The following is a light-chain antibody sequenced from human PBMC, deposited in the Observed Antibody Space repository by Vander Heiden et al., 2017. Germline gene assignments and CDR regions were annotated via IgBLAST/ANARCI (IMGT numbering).Light chain of an antibody. CDR1: SRAVGGYNH. Sequence: QSALTQPASVSGSPGQSLTISCTGTSRAVGGYNHVSWYQQHPGKAPKLMIYEVSNRPSGVSNRFSGSKSGNTASLTISGLQAEDEADYYCSSYTSSSTLDVVFGGGTKLTVL. J-gene: IGLJ2*01. CDR2: EVS. V-gene: IGLV2-14*01. CDR3: SSYTSSSTLDVV.